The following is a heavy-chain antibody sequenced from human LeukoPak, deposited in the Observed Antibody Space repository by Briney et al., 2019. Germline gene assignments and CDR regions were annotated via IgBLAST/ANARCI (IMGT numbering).Heavy chain of an antibody. CDR2: IIPIFGTA. CDR3: ARESGERRVTTYYYYGMDV. V-gene: IGHV1-69*13. Sequence: ASVKVSCKASVRTFSSYAISWVRQAHGQGLEWMGGIIPIFGTANYAQKFQGRVTITADESTSTAYMELSSLRSEDTAVYYCARESGERRVTTYYYYGMDVWGQGTTVTVSS. D-gene: IGHD4-11*01. CDR1: VRTFSSYA. J-gene: IGHJ6*02.